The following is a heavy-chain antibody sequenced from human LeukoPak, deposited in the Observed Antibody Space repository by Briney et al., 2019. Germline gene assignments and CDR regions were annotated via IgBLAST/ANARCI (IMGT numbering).Heavy chain of an antibody. CDR2: KNPNSGNT. Sequence: GASVKVSCKASGYTFTSYDINWVRQATGQGLEWMGRKNPNSGNTGYAQKFQGKVNITRNTSISSAYMELSSLRSEDTAVYYCARGGGATVVDYWGQGTLVTVSS. V-gene: IGHV1-8*03. D-gene: IGHD4-23*01. CDR3: ARGGGATVVDY. CDR1: GYTFTSYD. J-gene: IGHJ4*02.